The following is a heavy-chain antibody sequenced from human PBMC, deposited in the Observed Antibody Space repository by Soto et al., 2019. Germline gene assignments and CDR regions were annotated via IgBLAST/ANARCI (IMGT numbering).Heavy chain of an antibody. Sequence: GGSLRLSCAASGFTFSSYGMHWVRQAPGKGLEWVAVIWYDGSNTYYADSVKGRFTISRDNSKNTLYLQMNSLRAEDTAVYYCAREAGCSSTSCYIRYWGQGPMVTVSS. CDR1: GFTFSSYG. CDR3: AREAGCSSTSCYIRY. J-gene: IGHJ4*02. V-gene: IGHV3-33*01. CDR2: IWYDGSNT. D-gene: IGHD2-2*02.